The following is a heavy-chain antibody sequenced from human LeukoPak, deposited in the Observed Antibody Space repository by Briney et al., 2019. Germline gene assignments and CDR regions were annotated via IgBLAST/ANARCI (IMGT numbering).Heavy chain of an antibody. CDR3: AKARLRLGELSLTALDY. CDR1: GFTFSSYA. D-gene: IGHD3-16*02. CDR2: ISGSGGST. J-gene: IGHJ4*02. Sequence: GGSLRLSCAASGFTFSSYAMSWVRQAPGKGREWVSAISGSGGSTYYADSVKGRFTISRDNSKNALYLQMNSLRAEDTAVYYCAKARLRLGELSLTALDYWGQGTLVTVSS. V-gene: IGHV3-23*01.